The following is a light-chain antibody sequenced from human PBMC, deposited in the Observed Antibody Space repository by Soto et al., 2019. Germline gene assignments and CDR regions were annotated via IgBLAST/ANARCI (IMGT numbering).Light chain of an antibody. CDR2: EVN. V-gene: IGLV2-18*01. Sequence: QSALTQPPSVSGSPGQSVTISCTGTSSDVGSYNRLSWYQQPPGTAPKLIMYEVNTRPSGVPDRFSGSKSGSTASLTISGLKAEHEADYYCSLSISGSPYVFASGNKVTVL. J-gene: IGLJ6*01. CDR1: SSDVGSYNR. CDR3: SLSISGSPYV.